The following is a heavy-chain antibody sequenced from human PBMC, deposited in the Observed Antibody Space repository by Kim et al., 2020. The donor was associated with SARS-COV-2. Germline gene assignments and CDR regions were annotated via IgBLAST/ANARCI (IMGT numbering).Heavy chain of an antibody. CDR2: ISYDGSNK. V-gene: IGHV3-30*04. CDR3: ARESGVLMTTVTLPVYYYYYGMDV. Sequence: GGSLRLSCAASGFTFSSYAMHWVRQAPGKGLEWVVVISYDGSNKYYADSVKGRFTISRDNSKNTLYLQMNSLRAEDTAVYYCARESGVLMTTVTLPVYYYYYGMDVWGQGTTVTVSS. CDR1: GFTFSSYA. J-gene: IGHJ6*02. D-gene: IGHD4-17*01.